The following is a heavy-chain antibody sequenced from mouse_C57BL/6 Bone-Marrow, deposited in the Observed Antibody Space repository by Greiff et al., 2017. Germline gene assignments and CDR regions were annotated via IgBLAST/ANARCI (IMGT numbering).Heavy chain of an antibody. Sequence: VQLQQPGAELVKPGASVKMSCKASGYTFTSYWITWVKQRPGQGLEWIGDIYPGSGSTNYNEQFKSKATMTVDTSSSTAYMKLSSLTSEDSAVYNRSISYCINYWYFDDWGTGTTVTVSS. D-gene: IGHD2-5*01. V-gene: IGHV1-55*01. CDR2: IYPGSGST. CDR1: GYTFTSYW. CDR3: SISYCINYWYFDD. J-gene: IGHJ1*03.